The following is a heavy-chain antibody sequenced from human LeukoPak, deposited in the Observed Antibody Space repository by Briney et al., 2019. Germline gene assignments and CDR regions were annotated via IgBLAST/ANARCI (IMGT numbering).Heavy chain of an antibody. V-gene: IGHV4-30-4*08. J-gene: IGHJ4*02. Sequence: SETLSLTCTVSGGSISSSSYYWGWIRQPPGKGLEWIGYIYYSGSTYYNPSLKSRVTISVDTSKNQYSLKLSSVTAADTAVYYCARKGDSSSWYAVGYWGQGTLVTVSS. CDR2: IYYSGST. CDR1: GGSISSSSYY. D-gene: IGHD6-13*01. CDR3: ARKGDSSSWYAVGY.